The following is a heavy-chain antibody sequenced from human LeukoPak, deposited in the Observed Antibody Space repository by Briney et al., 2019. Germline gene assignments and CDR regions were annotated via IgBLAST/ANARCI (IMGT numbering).Heavy chain of an antibody. CDR3: ANDGTSGNYYGSDY. CDR2: ISYDGSNK. V-gene: IGHV3-30*04. D-gene: IGHD3-10*01. CDR1: GFTFSSYA. Sequence: PGGSLRLSCAASGFTFSSYAMHWVRQAPGKGLEWVAVISYDGSNKYYADSVKGRFTISRDNSKNTLYLQMTSLRAEDTAVYYCANDGTSGNYYGSDYWGQGTLVTVSS. J-gene: IGHJ4*02.